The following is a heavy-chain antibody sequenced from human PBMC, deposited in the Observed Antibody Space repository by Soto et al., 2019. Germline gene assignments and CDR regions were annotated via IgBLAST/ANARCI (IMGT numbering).Heavy chain of an antibody. V-gene: IGHV3-30-3*01. CDR3: ARPXYYDDSTTYPNGHPSDY. J-gene: IGHJ4*02. CDR2: ISYGGNTT. D-gene: IGHD3-22*01. Sequence: HPGVSLRLSCAASGFTFSSYAMHWVRQAPGKGLEWVAVISYGGNTTYYADSVKGRFSISRDNSKNTLYLRMNSLRTEDTAMFYSARPXYYDDSTTYPNGHPSDYWGRGTLVSVSS. CDR1: GFTFSSYA.